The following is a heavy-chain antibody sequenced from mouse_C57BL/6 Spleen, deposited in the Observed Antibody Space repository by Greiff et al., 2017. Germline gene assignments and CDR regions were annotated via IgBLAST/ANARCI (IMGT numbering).Heavy chain of an antibody. V-gene: IGHV1-82*01. Sequence: QVQLQQSGPELVKPGASVKISCKASGYAFSSSWMNWVKQRPGKGLEWIGRIYPGDGDTNYNGKFKGKATLTADKSSSTAYMQLSSLTSEDSAVYFCARSNYGSSPWYFDVWGTGTTVTVSS. J-gene: IGHJ1*03. D-gene: IGHD1-1*01. CDR1: GYAFSSSW. CDR3: ARSNYGSSPWYFDV. CDR2: IYPGDGDT.